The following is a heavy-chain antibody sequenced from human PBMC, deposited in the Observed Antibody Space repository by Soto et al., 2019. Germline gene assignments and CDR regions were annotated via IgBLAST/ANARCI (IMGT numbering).Heavy chain of an antibody. Sequence: GGSLRLSCAASGFTFSGAWMTWVRQAPGKGLEWVGLIKSKADGETTHYAAPVEGRFTISRDDSKSTLSLQMNSLKVEDTAVYYCVTDVPNDIYPYDYRGQGTLVTVSS. CDR2: IKSKADGETT. D-gene: IGHD3-9*01. CDR3: VTDVPNDIYPYDY. CDR1: GFTFSGAW. V-gene: IGHV3-15*01. J-gene: IGHJ4*02.